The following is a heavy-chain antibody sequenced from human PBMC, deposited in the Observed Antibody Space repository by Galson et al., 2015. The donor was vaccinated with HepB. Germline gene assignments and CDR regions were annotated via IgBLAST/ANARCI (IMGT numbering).Heavy chain of an antibody. CDR1: GGSISSGDYY. J-gene: IGHJ6*02. CDR2: IYYSGST. CDR3: ARGRGPGYDFWSGLFPREYGMDV. V-gene: IGHV4-30-4*01. Sequence: LSLTCTVSGGSISSGDYYWSWIRQPPGQGLEWIGYIYYSGSTYYNPSLKSRVTISVDTSKNQFSLKLSSVTAADTAVYYCARGRGPGYDFWSGLFPREYGMDVWGQGTTVTVSS. D-gene: IGHD3-3*01.